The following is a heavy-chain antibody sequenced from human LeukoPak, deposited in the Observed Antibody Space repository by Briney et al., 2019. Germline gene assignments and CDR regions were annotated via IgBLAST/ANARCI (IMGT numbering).Heavy chain of an antibody. CDR1: GFTSSSYW. D-gene: IGHD6-13*01. V-gene: IGHV3-7*01. CDR3: ARDPLGIAAAPFDY. Sequence: GGSLRLTCAASGFTSSSYWMSWVRQAPGKGLEWVANIKQDGSEKYYVDSVKGRFTISRDNAKNSLYLQMNSLRAEDTAVYYCARDPLGIAAAPFDYWGQGTLVTVSS. J-gene: IGHJ4*02. CDR2: IKQDGSEK.